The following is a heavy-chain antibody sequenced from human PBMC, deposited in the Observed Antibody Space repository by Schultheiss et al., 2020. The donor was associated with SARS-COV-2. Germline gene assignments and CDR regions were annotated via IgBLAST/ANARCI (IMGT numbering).Heavy chain of an antibody. Sequence: SQTLSLTCAVYGGSFSGYYWSWIRQPPGKGLEWIGEINHSGSTNYNPSLKSRVTISLDTSKKQFSLKLTSVTAADTAVYYCARGVRSHYDILTGFYRKFGGMDVWGQGTTVTVSS. J-gene: IGHJ6*02. CDR1: GGSFSGYY. CDR3: ARGVRSHYDILTGFYRKFGGMDV. CDR2: INHSGST. D-gene: IGHD3-9*01. V-gene: IGHV4-34*01.